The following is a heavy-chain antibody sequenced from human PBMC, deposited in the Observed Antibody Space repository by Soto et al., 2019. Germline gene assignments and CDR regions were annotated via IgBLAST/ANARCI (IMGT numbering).Heavy chain of an antibody. V-gene: IGHV3-73*01. CDR1: GFTFSGSA. Sequence: EVQLVESGGGLVQPGGSLKLSCAASGFTFSGSAMHWVRQASGKGLEWVGRIRSKANSYATEYAASVKGRFTISRDDSKNTAYLQMNSLKTEDTAVYYCTRRDIVVVPAADSYWYFDLWGRGTLVTVSS. D-gene: IGHD2-2*01. J-gene: IGHJ2*01. CDR3: TRRDIVVVPAADSYWYFDL. CDR2: IRSKANSYAT.